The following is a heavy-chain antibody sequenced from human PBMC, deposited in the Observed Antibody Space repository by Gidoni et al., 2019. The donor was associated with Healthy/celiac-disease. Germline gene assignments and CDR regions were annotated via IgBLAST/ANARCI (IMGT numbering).Heavy chain of an antibody. CDR2: IDSSGST. Sequence: QVQLQEPAPGLVKPSQTLSLTCTSSGGAYSSGGSYWSWIRPHPGKGLEWIGYIDSSGSTDYHPSLKSRVTIAVGTSKNQFSLKLSSVTAADTAVYYCARVNRYYGSGSYPDFLGQGTLVTVS. D-gene: IGHD3-10*01. CDR3: ARVNRYYGSGSYPDF. V-gene: IGHV4-31*03. CDR1: GGAYSSGGSY. J-gene: IGHJ4*02.